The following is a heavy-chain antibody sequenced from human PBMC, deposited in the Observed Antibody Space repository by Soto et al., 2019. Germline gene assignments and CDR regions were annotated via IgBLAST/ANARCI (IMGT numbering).Heavy chain of an antibody. CDR3: ARCWSSGYLADY. CDR1: GGTFSSYA. CDR2: IIPIFGTA. Sequence: QVQLVQSGAEVKTPGSSVKVSCKASGGTFSSYAISWVRQAPGQGLEWMGGIIPIFGTANYAQKSQGRVTITADESTSTAYMELSSLRSEDTAVYYCARCWSSGYLADYWGQGTLVTVSS. V-gene: IGHV1-69*01. J-gene: IGHJ4*02. D-gene: IGHD3-22*01.